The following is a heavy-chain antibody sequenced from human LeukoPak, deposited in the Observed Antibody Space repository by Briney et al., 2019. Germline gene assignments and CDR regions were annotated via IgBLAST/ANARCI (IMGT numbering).Heavy chain of an antibody. D-gene: IGHD3-22*01. J-gene: IGHJ4*02. CDR3: ARDSDYYDSSGYYPHFDY. V-gene: IGHV1-2*02. Sequence: ASVKVSCKASGDTFTGYYMHWVRQAPGQGLEWMGWINPNSGGTNYAQKFQGSVTMTRDTSISTAYMELSRLRSDDTAVYYCARDSDYYDSSGYYPHFDYWGQGTLVTVSS. CDR1: GDTFTGYY. CDR2: INPNSGGT.